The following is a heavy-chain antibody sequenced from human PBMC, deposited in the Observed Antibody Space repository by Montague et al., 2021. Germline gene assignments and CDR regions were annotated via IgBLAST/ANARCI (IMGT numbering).Heavy chain of an antibody. CDR3: ARHVTIFGVVKRIDP. CDR1: GGSISSYY. Sequence: SETLSLTCTVSGGSISSYYWSWIRQPPGKGLEWIGYIYYSGSTNYNPSLKSRVTISVDTSKNQFSLKLSSATAADTAVYFCARHVTIFGVVKRIDPWGQGTLVTVSS. CDR2: IYYSGST. D-gene: IGHD3-3*01. J-gene: IGHJ5*02. V-gene: IGHV4-59*08.